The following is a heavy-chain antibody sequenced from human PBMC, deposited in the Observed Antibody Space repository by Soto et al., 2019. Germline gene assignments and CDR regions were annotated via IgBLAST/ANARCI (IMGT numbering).Heavy chain of an antibody. CDR2: IYQSGST. Sequence: PSETLSLTCAVSGDSISSGGYSWSWIRQPPGKGLEWVGYIYQSGSTYYNPSLKSRGTISVDRSKNQFSLRLSSVTAADTAVYYCARGNYYDSSGYYYYFDYWGQGTLVTVSS. D-gene: IGHD3-22*01. V-gene: IGHV4-30-2*01. CDR1: GDSISSGGYS. CDR3: ARGNYYDSSGYYYYFDY. J-gene: IGHJ4*02.